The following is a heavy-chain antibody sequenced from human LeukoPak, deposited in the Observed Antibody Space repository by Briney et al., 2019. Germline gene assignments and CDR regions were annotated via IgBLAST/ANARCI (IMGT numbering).Heavy chain of an antibody. CDR2: IYYSGST. D-gene: IGHD3-10*01. CDR1: GGSISSGSYY. J-gene: IGHJ3*02. Sequence: SQTLSLTCTVSGGSISSGSYYWSWIRQPPGKGLEWIGYIYYSGSTNYNPSLKGRVTISVDTSKNQFSLKLSSVTAADTAVYYCARDLYLDYYDAFDIWGQGTMVTVSS. V-gene: IGHV4-61*01. CDR3: ARDLYLDYYDAFDI.